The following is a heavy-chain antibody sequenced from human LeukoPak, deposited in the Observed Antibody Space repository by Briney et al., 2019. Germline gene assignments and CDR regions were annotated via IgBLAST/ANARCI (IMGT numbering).Heavy chain of an antibody. D-gene: IGHD2-21*02. CDR3: AASPPHCGADCPFDY. V-gene: IGHV5-51*01. CDR1: GFTVTDHW. Sequence: GASLQISCKGSGFTVTDHWIAWVRPLPGKGLEWVGIIHPAVSDTPKSPSFQGQVVISVDRSISTAYLQWNGLKASETAMYYCAASPPHCGADCPFDYWGQGTLVTVSS. CDR2: IHPAVSDT. J-gene: IGHJ4*02.